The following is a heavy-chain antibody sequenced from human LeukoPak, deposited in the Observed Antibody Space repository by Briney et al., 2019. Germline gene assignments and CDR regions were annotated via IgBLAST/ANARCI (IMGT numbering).Heavy chain of an antibody. V-gene: IGHV4-59*08. CDR2: IYYSGST. J-gene: IGHJ4*02. Sequence: SETLSLTCTVSGGSISSYYWSWLRPPPGKGREWIGYIYYSGSTNYNPSLKSRVTISVDTSKNQFSLKLSSVTAADTAVYYCARLTSRSRGAAEVLGFDYWGQGTLVTVSS. CDR1: GGSISSYY. CDR3: ARLTSRSRGAAEVLGFDY. D-gene: IGHD3-10*01.